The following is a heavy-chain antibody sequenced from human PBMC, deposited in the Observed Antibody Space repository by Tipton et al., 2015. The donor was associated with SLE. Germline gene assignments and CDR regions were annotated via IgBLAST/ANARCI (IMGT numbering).Heavy chain of an antibody. CDR3: ARASGIAAAEAFDI. Sequence: TLSLTCTVSGGSISSGGYYWRWIRQPPGKGLEWIGYIYYSGSTYYNPSPKSRVTISVDTSKNQFSLKLSSVTAADTAVYYCARASGIAAAEAFDIWGQGTMVTVSP. CDR2: IYYSGST. V-gene: IGHV4-31*03. CDR1: GGSISSGGYY. D-gene: IGHD6-13*01. J-gene: IGHJ3*02.